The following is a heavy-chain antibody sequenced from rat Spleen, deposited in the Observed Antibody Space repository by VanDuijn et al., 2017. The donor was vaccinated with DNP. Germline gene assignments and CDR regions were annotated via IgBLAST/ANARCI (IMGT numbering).Heavy chain of an antibody. CDR2: ISYSGST. Sequence: EVQLQESGPGLVKPSQSLSLTCSVTGYSITTNYWGWIRKFPGNKMEYIGHISYSGSTNYNPSLKSRISITRDTSKNHFFLHLNSVTTEDTATYYCARWTRYFDYWGQGAMVTVSS. CDR3: ARWTRYFDY. D-gene: IGHD1-7*01. J-gene: IGHJ2*01. V-gene: IGHV3-1*01. CDR1: GYSITTNY.